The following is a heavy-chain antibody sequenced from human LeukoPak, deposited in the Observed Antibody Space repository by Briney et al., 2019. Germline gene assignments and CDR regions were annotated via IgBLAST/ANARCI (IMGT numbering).Heavy chain of an antibody. V-gene: IGHV4-39*01. CDR2: IYYSGST. CDR3: ARHGYYGMDV. J-gene: IGHJ6*02. Sequence: TSETLSLTCTVSGGSISSGSYYWGWIRQPPGKGLEWIGSIYYSGSTYYNPSLKSRVTISVDTSKNQFSLKLSSVTAADTAVYYCARHGYYGMDVWGQGTTVTVSS. CDR1: GGSISSGSYY.